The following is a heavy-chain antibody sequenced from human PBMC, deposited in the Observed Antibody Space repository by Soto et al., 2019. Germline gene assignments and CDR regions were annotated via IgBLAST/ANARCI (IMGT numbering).Heavy chain of an antibody. CDR1: GFTFSSYA. CDR2: ISGSGGST. CDR3: ASLPVLRFLEWLTQTDYFDY. J-gene: IGHJ4*02. Sequence: GGSLRLSCAASGFTFSSYAMSWVRQAPGKGLEWVSAISGSGGSTYYADSVKGRFTISRDNSKNTLYLQMNSLRAEDTAVYYCASLPVLRFLEWLTQTDYFDYWGQGTLVTVSS. D-gene: IGHD3-3*01. V-gene: IGHV3-23*01.